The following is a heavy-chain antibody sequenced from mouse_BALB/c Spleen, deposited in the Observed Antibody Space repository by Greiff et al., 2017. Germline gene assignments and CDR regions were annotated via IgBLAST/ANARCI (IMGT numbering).Heavy chain of an antibody. D-gene: IGHD2-4*01. CDR1: GFTFSSYT. CDR2: ISNGGGST. J-gene: IGHJ4*01. CDR3: ARHNDYAGGAMDY. Sequence: EVQGVESGGGLVQPGGSLKLSCAASGFTFSSYTMSWVRQTPEKRLEWVAYISNGGGSTYYPDTVTGRFTISRDNAKNTLYLQMSSLKSEDTAMYYCARHNDYAGGAMDYWGQGTSVTVSS. V-gene: IGHV5-12-2*01.